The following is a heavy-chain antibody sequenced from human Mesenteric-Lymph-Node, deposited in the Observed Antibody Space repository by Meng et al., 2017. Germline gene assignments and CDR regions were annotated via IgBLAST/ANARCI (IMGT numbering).Heavy chain of an antibody. D-gene: IGHD2-15*01. CDR2: ISYDGSNK. V-gene: IGHV3-30*04. CDR1: GFTFSSYA. CDR3: ARDHRARYCSGGSCYPYSYYYYGMDV. J-gene: IGHJ6*02. Sequence: GESLKISCAASGFTFSSYAMHWVRQAPGKGLEWVAVISYDGSNKYYADSVKGRFTISRDNSKNTLYLQMNSLRAEDTAVYYCARDHRARYCSGGSCYPYSYYYYGMDVWGQGTTVTVSS.